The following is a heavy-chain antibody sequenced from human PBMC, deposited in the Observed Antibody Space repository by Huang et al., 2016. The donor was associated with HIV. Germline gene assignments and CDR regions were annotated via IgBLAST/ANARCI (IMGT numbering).Heavy chain of an antibody. V-gene: IGHV4-34*02. CDR1: GGSFSGHY. D-gene: IGHD3-22*01. Sequence: QVQLQQWGAELLKPSETLSLTCAVSGGSFSGHYWTWIRQPPGRGLEWIGEISDSGSTTYNPSLKSRVTISGDTSQSQCSLKLNPVTAADTAIYYCARMFKYDSGGYWGNDAFDIWGQGTMVTVSS. CDR2: ISDSGST. J-gene: IGHJ3*02. CDR3: ARMFKYDSGGYWGNDAFDI.